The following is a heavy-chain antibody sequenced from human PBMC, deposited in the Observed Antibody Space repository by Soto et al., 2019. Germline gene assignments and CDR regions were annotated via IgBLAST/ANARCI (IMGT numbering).Heavy chain of an antibody. CDR2: IWYHGRDI. D-gene: IGHD1-26*01. CDR3: ARDQGGQSGNFIFDN. Sequence: GGSLRLSCAASGFVFSDYVIHWVRQAPGRGLDWVAGIWYHGRDIFYTDSVKGRFTISRDNSKNMLYLQMNSLRAEDTAVYYCARDQGGQSGNFIFDNWGQGTLVTVSS. CDR1: GFVFSDYV. V-gene: IGHV3-33*01. J-gene: IGHJ4*02.